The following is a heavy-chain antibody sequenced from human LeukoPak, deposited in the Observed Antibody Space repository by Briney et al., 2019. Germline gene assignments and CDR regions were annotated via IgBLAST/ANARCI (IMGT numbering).Heavy chain of an antibody. CDR2: ISSSSSYI. V-gene: IGHV3-21*04. J-gene: IGHJ3*02. CDR1: GFTFSSYS. CDR3: AKDIPGYCSGGSCHGGAFDI. D-gene: IGHD2-15*01. Sequence: GGSLRLSCAASGFTFSSYSMNWVRQAPGKGLEWVSSISSSSSYIYYADSVKGRFTISRDNAKNSLYLQMNSLRAEDTALYYCAKDIPGYCSGGSCHGGAFDIWGQGTMVTVSS.